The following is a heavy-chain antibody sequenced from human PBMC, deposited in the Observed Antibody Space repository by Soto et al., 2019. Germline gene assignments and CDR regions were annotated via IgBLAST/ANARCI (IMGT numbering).Heavy chain of an antibody. J-gene: IGHJ5*02. D-gene: IGHD4-17*01. CDR3: ARNTVTTFPNWFDP. CDR1: GGSISSSSYY. Sequence: SETLSLTCTVSGGSISSSSYYWGWIRQPPGKGLEWIGSIYYSGSTYYNPSLKSRVTVSVDTSKNQFSLKLSSVTAADTAVYYCARNTVTTFPNWFDPWGQGTLVTVSS. V-gene: IGHV4-39*01. CDR2: IYYSGST.